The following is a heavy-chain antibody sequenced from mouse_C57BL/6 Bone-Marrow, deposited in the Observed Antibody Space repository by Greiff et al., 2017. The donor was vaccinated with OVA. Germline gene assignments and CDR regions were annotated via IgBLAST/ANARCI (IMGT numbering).Heavy chain of an antibody. J-gene: IGHJ3*01. CDR1: GYTFTSYW. CDR2: IHPNSGST. D-gene: IGHD2-1*01. CDR3: ARDYGNYEGFAY. V-gene: IGHV1-64*01. Sequence: VQLQQPGAELVKPGASVKLSCKASGYTFTSYWMHWVKQRPGQGLEWIGMIHPNSGSTNYNEKFKSKATLTVDKSSSTAYMQLSSLTSEDSAVXYCARDYGNYEGFAYWGQGTLVTVSA.